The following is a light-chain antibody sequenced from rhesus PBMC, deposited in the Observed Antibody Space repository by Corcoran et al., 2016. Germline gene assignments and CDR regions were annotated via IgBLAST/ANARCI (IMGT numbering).Light chain of an antibody. J-gene: IGLJ1*01. CDR2: DDS. V-gene: IGLV2-23*01. Sequence: QAALTQPPSVSGSPGQSVTISCPGTSSDIGGYNYVSWYQQHPDKAPKLMIYDDSKRPSGVSDRFSGSKSGNTASLTISGLQAEDEADYYCSSYAGSNTFIFGVGTRLTVL. CDR1: SSDIGGYNY. CDR3: SSYAGSNTFI.